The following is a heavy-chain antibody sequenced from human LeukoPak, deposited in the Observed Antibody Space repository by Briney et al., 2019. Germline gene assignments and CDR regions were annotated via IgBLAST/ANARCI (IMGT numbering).Heavy chain of an antibody. Sequence: PGGSLRLSCAASGFTFSTYAMHWVRQAPGKGLQYVSAVSSNGGSTYYADSVKGRSTISRDNSKNTLYLQMSSLRAEDTAVYYCVKDQYSGTYYRGTFDYWGQGTLVTVSS. V-gene: IGHV3-64D*09. D-gene: IGHD1-26*01. J-gene: IGHJ4*02. CDR1: GFTFSTYA. CDR2: VSSNGGST. CDR3: VKDQYSGTYYRGTFDY.